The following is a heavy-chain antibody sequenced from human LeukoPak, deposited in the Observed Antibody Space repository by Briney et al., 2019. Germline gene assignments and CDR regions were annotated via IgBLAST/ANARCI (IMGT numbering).Heavy chain of an antibody. CDR3: ARGLMFRYGMDV. V-gene: IGHV3-74*01. D-gene: IGHD2-8*01. Sequence: GGSLRLSCAASGFTFSSYWMHWVRQAPGKGLVWVSRIKSDGSSTNYADSVRGRFTISRDNAKSTLFLQMTSLRVEDTAVYYCARGLMFRYGMDVWGQGTTVTVSS. CDR2: IKSDGSST. CDR1: GFTFSSYW. J-gene: IGHJ6*02.